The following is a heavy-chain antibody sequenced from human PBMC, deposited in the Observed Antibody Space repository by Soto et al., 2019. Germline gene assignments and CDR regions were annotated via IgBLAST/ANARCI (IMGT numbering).Heavy chain of an antibody. V-gene: IGHV4-4*02. J-gene: IGHJ5*01. CDR1: CGALSSSNC. D-gene: IGHD1-26*01. CDR2: IYHSGST. CDR3: AREVGATLYDS. Sequence: PSETLSLTCAASCGALSSSNCRSGVRQPPGKGLEWIGEIYHSGSTNYNPSLKSRVTISVGKSKNQFSLKLNSVTAADTAMYYCAREVGATLYDSWGQGTPVNVSS.